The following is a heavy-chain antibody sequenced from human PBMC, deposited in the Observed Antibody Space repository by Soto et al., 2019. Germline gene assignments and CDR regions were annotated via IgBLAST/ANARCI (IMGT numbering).Heavy chain of an antibody. Sequence: GGSLRLSCAASGFTFSSYGMHWVRQAPGKGLEWVAVIWYDGSNKYYADSVKGRFTISRDNSKNTLYLQMNSLRAEDTAVYYCARERGTTNYYYYGMDVWGQGTTVTVSS. V-gene: IGHV3-33*01. CDR3: ARERGTTNYYYYGMDV. J-gene: IGHJ6*02. CDR1: GFTFSSYG. D-gene: IGHD2-2*01. CDR2: IWYDGSNK.